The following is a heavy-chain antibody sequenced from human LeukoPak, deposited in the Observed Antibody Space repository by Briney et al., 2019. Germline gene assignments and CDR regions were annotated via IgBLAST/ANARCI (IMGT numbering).Heavy chain of an antibody. CDR2: ISGSGGST. Sequence: GGSLRLSCAASGFTFSSYAMSWVRQAPGKGLEWVSAISGSGGSTYYADSVKGRFTISRDNSKNTLYLQMNSLRAEDTAVYYCAKDDNYCSSTSCYHDAFDIWGQGTMVAVSS. V-gene: IGHV3-23*01. CDR1: GFTFSSYA. D-gene: IGHD2-2*01. CDR3: AKDDNYCSSTSCYHDAFDI. J-gene: IGHJ3*02.